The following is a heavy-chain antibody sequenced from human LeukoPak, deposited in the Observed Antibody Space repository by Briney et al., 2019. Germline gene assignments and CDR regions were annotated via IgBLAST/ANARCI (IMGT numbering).Heavy chain of an antibody. CDR1: GFTFSSYG. V-gene: IGHV3-30*18. CDR3: AKAHYYDSSGSDS. D-gene: IGHD3-22*01. CDR2: ISYDGSNK. J-gene: IGHJ4*02. Sequence: PGGSLRLSCAASGFTFSSYGVHWVRQAPGKGLEWVADISYDGSNKYYANSVKRRFTISRDNSKNTLYLQMNSLRAEDTAVYYCAKAHYYDSSGSDSWGQGTLVTVSS.